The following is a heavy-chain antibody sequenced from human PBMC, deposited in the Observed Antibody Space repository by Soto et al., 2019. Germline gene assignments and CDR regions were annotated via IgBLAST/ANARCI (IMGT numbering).Heavy chain of an antibody. J-gene: IGHJ4*02. Sequence: QVQLVQSGAEVKKPGASVKVSCKASGYTFTDYGVSWVRQAPGQGLEWMGWINTYNGKTNYAPKVQARVTMTTDISTTTAYMELRSLKSDDTAVYFCARDQYAVGGDFWGQGTLVTVSS. CDR1: GYTFTDYG. CDR3: ARDQYAVGGDF. V-gene: IGHV1-18*01. D-gene: IGHD1-26*01. CDR2: INTYNGKT.